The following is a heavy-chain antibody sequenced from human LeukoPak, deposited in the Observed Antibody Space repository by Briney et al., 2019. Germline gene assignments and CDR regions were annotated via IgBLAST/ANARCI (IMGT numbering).Heavy chain of an antibody. CDR3: ARPRHSIAYLDYFDY. D-gene: IGHD3-3*02. CDR2: INHSGST. CDR1: GGSFSSCF. V-gene: IGHV4-34*01. J-gene: IGHJ4*02. Sequence: PSETLSLTCAVHGGSFSSCFWSWIRQPPGKGLEWIGDINHSGSTNYNPSLKSRVTISVDTSKSHFSLKLSSVTAADTGVYYCARPRHSIAYLDYFDYWGQGTLVTVSS.